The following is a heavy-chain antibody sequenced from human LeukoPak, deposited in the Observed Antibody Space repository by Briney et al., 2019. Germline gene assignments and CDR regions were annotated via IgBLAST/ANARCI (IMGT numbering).Heavy chain of an antibody. CDR1: GFTFSTYT. D-gene: IGHD2-15*01. CDR2: LSSTSSYI. V-gene: IGHV3-21*01. Sequence: GGSLRLSCAASGFTFSTYTMNWVRQAPGKGLEWVSTLSSTSSYIYYADSVKGRFTISRDNAKNSLDLQMNSLRDEDTAVYYCARARASGRSGFDYWGQGTLVTVSS. CDR3: ARARASGRSGFDY. J-gene: IGHJ4*02.